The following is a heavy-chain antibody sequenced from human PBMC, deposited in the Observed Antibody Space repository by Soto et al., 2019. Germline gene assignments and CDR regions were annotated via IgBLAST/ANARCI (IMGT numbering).Heavy chain of an antibody. V-gene: IGHV3-30*04. CDR1: GFTFSNYA. CDR3: ARDSRTDGYKYDYFDY. J-gene: IGHJ4*02. CDR2: ISYDGRDE. Sequence: QVQLVESGGGVVQPRRSLRLSCTASGFTFSNYAIHWVRQAPGKGLEWVALISYDGRDEYYADSVKGRFTLSRDNSKNTLYLQMNSMRAEDTGMFYCARDSRTDGYKYDYFDYWGQGTLVTVSS. D-gene: IGHD5-12*01.